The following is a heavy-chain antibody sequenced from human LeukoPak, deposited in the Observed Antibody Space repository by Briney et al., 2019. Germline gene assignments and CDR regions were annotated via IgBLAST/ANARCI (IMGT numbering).Heavy chain of an antibody. V-gene: IGHV3-23*01. CDR2: ISGSGGST. CDR3: AKLLSRIAVAGFDY. D-gene: IGHD6-19*01. Sequence: PGGSLRLSCAASGFTFSSYGMHWVRQAPGKGLEWVSAISGSGGSTYYADSVKGRFTISRDNSKNTLYLQMNSLRAEDTAVYYCAKLLSRIAVAGFDYWGQGTLVTVSS. J-gene: IGHJ4*02. CDR1: GFTFSSYG.